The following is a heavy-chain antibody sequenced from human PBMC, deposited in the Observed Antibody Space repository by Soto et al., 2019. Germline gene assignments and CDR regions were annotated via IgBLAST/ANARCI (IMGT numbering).Heavy chain of an antibody. CDR3: ARDGPTAMVTRGDY. CDR1: GGTFSSYT. CDR2: IGVGSGNT. V-gene: IGHV1-18*01. J-gene: IGHJ4*02. D-gene: IGHD5-18*01. Sequence: ASVKVSCKASGGTFSSYTMSWVRQARGQGLEWMGWIGVGSGNTNYAQKLQDRVTMTTDTSTSTAYMELRSLRSDDTAVYYCARDGPTAMVTRGDYWGQGTLVTVSS.